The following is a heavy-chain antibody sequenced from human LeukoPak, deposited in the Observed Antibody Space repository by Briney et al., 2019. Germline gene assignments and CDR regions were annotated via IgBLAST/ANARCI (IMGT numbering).Heavy chain of an antibody. CDR1: GGSISSGGYY. D-gene: IGHD3-10*01. V-gene: IGHV4-30-2*01. J-gene: IGHJ3*02. CDR3: ARDRDYYGSGSNAFDI. CDR2: IYHSGST. Sequence: SQTLSLTCTVSGGSISSGGYYWSWIRQPPGKGLEWIGYIYHSGSTYYNPSLKSRVTISVDRSKNQFSLKLSSVTAADTAVYYCARDRDYYGSGSNAFDIWGQGTMVTVSS.